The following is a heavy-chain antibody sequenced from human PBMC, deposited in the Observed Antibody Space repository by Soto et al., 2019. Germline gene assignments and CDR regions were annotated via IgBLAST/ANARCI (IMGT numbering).Heavy chain of an antibody. D-gene: IGHD5-18*01. J-gene: IGHJ6*02. CDR2: INPNSGGT. Sequence: ASVKVSFTASGYTFTGYYMHCVRQAPGQGLEGMGWINPNSGGTNYAQKFQGWVTMTRDTSISTAYMELSRLRSDDTAVYYCARDDTDMVDDYYYYYGMDVWGQGTTVTVSS. CDR3: ARDDTDMVDDYYYYYGMDV. CDR1: GYTFTGYY. V-gene: IGHV1-2*04.